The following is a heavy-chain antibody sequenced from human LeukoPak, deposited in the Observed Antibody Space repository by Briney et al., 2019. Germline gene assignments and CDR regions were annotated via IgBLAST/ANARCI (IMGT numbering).Heavy chain of an antibody. V-gene: IGHV3-30*09. D-gene: IGHD5-12*01. J-gene: IGHJ4*02. CDR1: GFTFSSYA. Sequence: GGSLRLSCAASGFTFSSYAMHWVRQAPGKGLEWVAVISYDGSNKYYADSVKGRFAISRDNSKNTLYLQMNSLRAEDTAAYYCARGRGYSGYELGYWGQGTLVTVSS. CDR3: ARGRGYSGYELGY. CDR2: ISYDGSNK.